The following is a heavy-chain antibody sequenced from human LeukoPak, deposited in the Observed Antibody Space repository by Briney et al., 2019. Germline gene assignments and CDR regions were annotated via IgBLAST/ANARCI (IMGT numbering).Heavy chain of an antibody. Sequence: SETLSLTCTVSGGSISSYYWSWIRQPAGKGLEWIGRIYTSGSTNYNPSLTSRVTMSVDTSKNQFSLKLSSVTAADTAVYLCARVKAVLTPWVFDYWGQGSLVTVSS. J-gene: IGHJ4*02. CDR3: ARVKAVLTPWVFDY. V-gene: IGHV4-4*07. CDR1: GGSISSYY. CDR2: IYTSGST. D-gene: IGHD4-23*01.